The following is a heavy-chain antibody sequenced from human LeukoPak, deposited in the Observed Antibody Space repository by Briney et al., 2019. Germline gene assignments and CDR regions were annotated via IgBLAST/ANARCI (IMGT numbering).Heavy chain of an antibody. CDR1: GFTFDTYA. CDR2: ISSGGTYI. Sequence: PGGSVRLSCAASGFTFDTYAMTWVRQAPGKGLEWVSSISSGGTYIYYAESLRGRSTISRDNTKNFLYLQLSTLRVEDTAVYYCARDRPTGRSRGVVVQWGQGTLVTVSS. J-gene: IGHJ4*02. D-gene: IGHD2-15*01. CDR3: ARDRPTGRSRGVVVQ. V-gene: IGHV3-21*01.